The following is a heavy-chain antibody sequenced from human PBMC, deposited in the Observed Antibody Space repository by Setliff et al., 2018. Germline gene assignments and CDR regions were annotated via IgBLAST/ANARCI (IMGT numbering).Heavy chain of an antibody. CDR2: IDHTGST. CDR3: ARGRNIAIRLLDS. V-gene: IGHV4-34*01. J-gene: IGHJ4*02. CDR1: GGTFSDYY. Sequence: PSETLSLTCAAYGGTFSDYYWTWIRQTPGKGLEWVGEIDHTGSTNYNPSLKSRVTISIDTSKNQFSLNLRYVTAADTAVYYCARGRNIAIRLLDSWGQGNLVTVSS. D-gene: IGHD6-6*01.